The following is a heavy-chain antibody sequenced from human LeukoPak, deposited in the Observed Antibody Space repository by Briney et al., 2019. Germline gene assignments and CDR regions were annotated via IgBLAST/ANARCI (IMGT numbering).Heavy chain of an antibody. D-gene: IGHD3-10*01. V-gene: IGHV3-9*01. J-gene: IGHJ6*02. CDR1: GFTFDDYA. Sequence: GRSLRLSCAASGFTFDDYAMHWVRQAPGKGLEWVSGISWNSGSIGYADSVKGRFTISRDNAKNSLYLQMNSLRAEDTAVYYCAKEGQYYGSGSLRPQPNYYYGMDVWGQGTTVTVSS. CDR2: ISWNSGSI. CDR3: AKEGQYYGSGSLRPQPNYYYGMDV.